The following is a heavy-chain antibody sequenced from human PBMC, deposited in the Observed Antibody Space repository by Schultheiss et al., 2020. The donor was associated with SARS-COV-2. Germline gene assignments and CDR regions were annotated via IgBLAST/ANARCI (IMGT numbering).Heavy chain of an antibody. CDR1: GFTFSSYS. CDR2: ISSSSSYI. CDR3: ARDRGGSYYRYFQH. Sequence: GGSLRLSCAASGFTFSSYSMNWVRQAPGKGLEWVSSISSSSSYIYYADSVKGRFTISRDNSKNTLYLQMNSLRAEDTAVYYCARDRGGSYYRYFQHWGQGTLVTVSS. D-gene: IGHD1-26*01. V-gene: IGHV3-21*01. J-gene: IGHJ1*01.